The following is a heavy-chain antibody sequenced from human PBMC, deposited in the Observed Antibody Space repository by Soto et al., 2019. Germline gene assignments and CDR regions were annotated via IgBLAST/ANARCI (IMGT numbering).Heavy chain of an antibody. Sequence: QVQMVQSGAEVKKPGASVKVSCKVSGYTLTELSIHWVRQPPGKGLEWMGGFDPEDIKTIYEQKFQGRVTMTADRSTDTAYMELSSLRSEDTAVYYCATLADYFGSGSFPSYFDYWGQGTLVTVSS. D-gene: IGHD3-10*01. CDR2: FDPEDIKT. V-gene: IGHV1-24*01. CDR3: ATLADYFGSGSFPSYFDY. CDR1: GYTLTELS. J-gene: IGHJ4*02.